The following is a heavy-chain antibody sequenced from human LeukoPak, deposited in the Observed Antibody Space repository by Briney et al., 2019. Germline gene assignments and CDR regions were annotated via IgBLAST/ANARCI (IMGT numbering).Heavy chain of an antibody. CDR3: ARALRGGDYSADY. CDR2: IIPILGIA. CDR1: GGTFSSYA. Sequence: SVKVSCKASGGTFSSYAFSWVRQAPGQGLEWMGRIIPILGIANYAQKFQGRVTITADKSTSTAYMELSSLRSDDTAMYYCARALRGGDYSADYWGQGTLVTVSS. D-gene: IGHD2-15*01. J-gene: IGHJ4*02. V-gene: IGHV1-69*04.